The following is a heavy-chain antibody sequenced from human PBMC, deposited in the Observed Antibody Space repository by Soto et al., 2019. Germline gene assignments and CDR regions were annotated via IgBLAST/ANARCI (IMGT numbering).Heavy chain of an antibody. Sequence: GASVKVSCKASGYTFTSYGISWVRQAPGQGLEWMGWISAYNGNTNYAQKLQGRVTMTTDTSTSTAYMELRSLRSDDTAVYYCASDVKGSGWYGPFDPWGQGTLVTVSS. V-gene: IGHV1-18*04. J-gene: IGHJ5*02. CDR2: ISAYNGNT. D-gene: IGHD6-19*01. CDR1: GYTFTSYG. CDR3: ASDVKGSGWYGPFDP.